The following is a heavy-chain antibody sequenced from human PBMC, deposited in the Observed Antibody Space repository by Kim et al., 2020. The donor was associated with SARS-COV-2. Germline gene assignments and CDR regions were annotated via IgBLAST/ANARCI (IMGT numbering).Heavy chain of an antibody. CDR2: IYYSGST. D-gene: IGHD2-15*01. Sequence: SETLSLTCTVSGGSISSSSYYWGWIRQPPGKGLEWIGSIYYSGSTYYNPSLKSRVTISVDTSKNQFSLKLSSVTAADTAVYYCARLGLGYCSGGSCYSWWFDPWGQGTLVTVSS. CDR1: GGSISSSSYY. V-gene: IGHV4-39*01. J-gene: IGHJ5*02. CDR3: ARLGLGYCSGGSCYSWWFDP.